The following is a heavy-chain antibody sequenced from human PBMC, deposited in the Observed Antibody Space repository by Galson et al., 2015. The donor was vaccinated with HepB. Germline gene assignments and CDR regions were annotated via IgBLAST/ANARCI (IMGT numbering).Heavy chain of an antibody. J-gene: IGHJ6*02. V-gene: IGHV3-30*18. Sequence: SLRLSCAASGFTFSSYGMHWVRQAPGKGLEWVAVISYDGSNKYYADSVKGRFTISRDNSKNTLYLQMNSLRAEDTAVYYCAKDDDYGELGVMDVWGQGTTVTVSS. CDR3: AKDDDYGELGVMDV. CDR1: GFTFSSYG. CDR2: ISYDGSNK. D-gene: IGHD4-17*01.